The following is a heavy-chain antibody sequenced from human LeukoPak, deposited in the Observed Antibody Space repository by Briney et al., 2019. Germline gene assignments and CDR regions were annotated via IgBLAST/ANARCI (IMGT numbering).Heavy chain of an antibody. Sequence: GGSLRLSCAASGFTFSSYAMSWVRQAPGKGLEWVSGVSGSGGSTYYADSVKGRFTISRDNSKNTLYLQMNSLRPEDTAIYYCTKGLRFAAALTPFDYWGQGTLVTVSS. CDR1: GFTFSSYA. CDR3: TKGLRFAAALTPFDY. D-gene: IGHD6-13*01. J-gene: IGHJ4*02. CDR2: VSGSGGST. V-gene: IGHV3-23*01.